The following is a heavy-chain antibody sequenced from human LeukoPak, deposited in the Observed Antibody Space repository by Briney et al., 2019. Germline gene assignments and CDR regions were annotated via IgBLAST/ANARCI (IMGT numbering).Heavy chain of an antibody. CDR2: ISGSGGST. CDR3: AELGITMIGDV. Sequence: GGTLRLSCAASGFTFSSYGMSWVRQAPGKGLEWVSAISGSGGSTYYADSVKGRFTISRDNAKNSLYLQMNSLRAEDTAVYYCAELGITMIGDVWGKGTTVTISS. J-gene: IGHJ6*04. D-gene: IGHD3-10*02. CDR1: GFTFSSYG. V-gene: IGHV3-23*01.